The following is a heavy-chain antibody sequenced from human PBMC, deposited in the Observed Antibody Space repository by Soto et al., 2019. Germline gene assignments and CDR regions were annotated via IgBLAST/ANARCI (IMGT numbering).Heavy chain of an antibody. CDR3: AKDMGGYYFDY. Sequence: QVQLVESGGGVVQLGRSRRLSCTASGFTFSSYDMPWARRVQGKGLEWVAVISYDGSNKYYADSVKGRFTISRDNSKNTLYLQMNSLRAEDTAVYYCAKDMGGYYFDYWGQGTLVTVSS. V-gene: IGHV3-30*18. CDR1: GFTFSSYD. CDR2: ISYDGSNK. J-gene: IGHJ4*02. D-gene: IGHD3-16*01.